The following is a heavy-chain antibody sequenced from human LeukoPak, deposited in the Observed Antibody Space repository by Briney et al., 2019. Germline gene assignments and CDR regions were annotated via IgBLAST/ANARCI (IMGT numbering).Heavy chain of an antibody. CDR1: GFTFSSYW. D-gene: IGHD5-18*01. CDR3: AKDLFGIQLGRAFDY. CDR2: IKRDGSEK. V-gene: IGHV3-7*03. Sequence: PGGSLRLSCAASGFTFSSYWMNWVRQAPGKGLEWVANIKRDGSEKYYVDSVKGRFTISRDNAKNSLYLQMNSLRAEDTALYYCAKDLFGIQLGRAFDYWGQGTLVTVSS. J-gene: IGHJ4*02.